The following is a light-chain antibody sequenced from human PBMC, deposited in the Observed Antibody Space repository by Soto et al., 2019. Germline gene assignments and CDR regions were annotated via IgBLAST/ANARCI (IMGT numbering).Light chain of an antibody. Sequence: DIQMTQSPSSLSASGGNRVTITCQASQDISNYLNWYQQKPGKAPKLLIYDASNLETGVPSRFSGSGSGTDFTLTISSLQPEDFATYSCQQSFSAPLTFGGGTRVEI. CDR3: QQSFSAPLT. V-gene: IGKV1-33*01. CDR2: DAS. CDR1: QDISNY. J-gene: IGKJ4*01.